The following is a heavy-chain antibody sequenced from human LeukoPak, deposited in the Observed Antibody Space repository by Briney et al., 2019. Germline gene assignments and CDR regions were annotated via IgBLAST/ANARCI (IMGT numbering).Heavy chain of an antibody. CDR1: GYTFTSYD. CDR3: ARGRKAVAYYFDY. V-gene: IGHV1-8*01. CDR2: MNPNSGNT. Sequence: ASVKVSCKASGYTFTSYDINWVRQATGQGLEWMGSMNPNSGNTGYAQKFQGRVTMTRNTSISTAYMELSSLRSEDTAVYYCARGRKAVAYYFDYWGQGTLVTVSS. D-gene: IGHD6-19*01. J-gene: IGHJ4*02.